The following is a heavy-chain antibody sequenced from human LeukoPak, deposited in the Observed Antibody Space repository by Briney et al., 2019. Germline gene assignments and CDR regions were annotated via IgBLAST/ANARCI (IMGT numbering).Heavy chain of an antibody. CDR3: ASDGDYGYYMDV. J-gene: IGHJ6*03. V-gene: IGHV3-23*01. Sequence: RPGGSLRLSCAASGFTFSSYGMSWVRQAPGKGLEWVSTISGSGGSTYYADSVKGRFTISRDNAKNSLYLQMNSLRAEDTAVYYCASDGDYGYYMDVWGKGTTVTISS. CDR1: GFTFSSYG. CDR2: ISGSGGST. D-gene: IGHD4-17*01.